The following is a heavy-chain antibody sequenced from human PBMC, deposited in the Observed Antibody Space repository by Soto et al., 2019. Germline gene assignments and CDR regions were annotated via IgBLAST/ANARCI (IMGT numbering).Heavy chain of an antibody. V-gene: IGHV1-3*01. CDR2: INAGNGNT. CDR3: ARESRYCSGGSCYFLPGIDY. Sequence: GASVKVSCKASGYTFTSYAMHWVRQAPGQRLEWMGWINAGNGNTKYSQKFQGRVTITADKSTSTAYMELSSLRSEDTAVYYCARESRYCSGGSCYFLPGIDYWGQGTLVTVSS. CDR1: GYTFTSYA. J-gene: IGHJ4*02. D-gene: IGHD2-15*01.